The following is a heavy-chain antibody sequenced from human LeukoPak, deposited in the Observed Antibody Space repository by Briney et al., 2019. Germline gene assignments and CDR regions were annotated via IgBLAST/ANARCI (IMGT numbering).Heavy chain of an antibody. CDR2: IYYSGST. V-gene: IGHV4-39*01. D-gene: IGHD3-22*01. CDR1: GGSISSSSYY. J-gene: IGHJ3*02. CDR3: ARRFYYDSSGYRDAFDI. Sequence: SETLPLTCTVSGGSISSSSYYWGWIRQPPGKGLEWIGSIYYSGSTYYNPSLKSRVTISVDTSKNQFSLKLSSVTAADTAVYYCARRFYYDSSGYRDAFDIWGQGTMVTVSS.